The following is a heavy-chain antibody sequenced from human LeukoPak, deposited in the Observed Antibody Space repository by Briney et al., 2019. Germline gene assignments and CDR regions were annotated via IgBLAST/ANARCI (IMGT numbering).Heavy chain of an antibody. CDR3: ARGYLYCSSTSCYIRIFDY. V-gene: IGHV1-18*01. CDR1: GYTFTSYG. CDR2: ISAYNGNT. J-gene: IGHJ4*02. Sequence: ASVKVSCKASGYTFTSYGISWVRQAPGQGLEWMGWISAYNGNTNYAQKLQGRVTVTTDTSTSTAYMELRSLRSDDTAVYYCARGYLYCSSTSCYIRIFDYWGQGTLVTVSS. D-gene: IGHD2-2*02.